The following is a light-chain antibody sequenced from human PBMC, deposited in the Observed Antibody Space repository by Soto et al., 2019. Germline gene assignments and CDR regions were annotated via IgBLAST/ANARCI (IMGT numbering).Light chain of an antibody. V-gene: IGLV2-11*01. CDR1: SNDVSLYKY. CDR3: CSYAGTYTYV. Sequence: QSVLTQPRSVSGSPGQSVTISCTGTSNDVSLYKYVCWYQQHPGKAPKVVIYDVTERPSGVPDRFSGSWSDNTASLTISGLQAEDEADYYCCSYAGTYTYVFGTGTKVTVL. CDR2: DVT. J-gene: IGLJ1*01.